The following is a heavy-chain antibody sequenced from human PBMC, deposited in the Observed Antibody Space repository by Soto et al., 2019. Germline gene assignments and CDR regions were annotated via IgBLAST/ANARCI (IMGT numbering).Heavy chain of an antibody. CDR2: IYSSGST. J-gene: IGHJ4*02. CDR1: DASISSFY. V-gene: IGHV4-4*07. CDR3: ARNYAAGTYYSNLGY. Sequence: PSETLSLTCTVSDASISSFYWRWIRQPAGKGLEWIGRIYSSGSTNYNPSLKSRVTMSVDTSKNQFSLKLSSVTAADTAVYYCARNYAAGTYYSNLGYWGQGTLVTVSS. D-gene: IGHD3-10*01.